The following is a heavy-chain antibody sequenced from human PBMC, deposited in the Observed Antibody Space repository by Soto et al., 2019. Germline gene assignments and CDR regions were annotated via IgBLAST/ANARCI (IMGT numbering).Heavy chain of an antibody. D-gene: IGHD3-22*01. V-gene: IGHV3-15*01. CDR1: DGSFSVYYW. J-gene: IGHJ4*02. Sequence: ETLSLTCAIYDGSFSVYYWMSWVRQAPGKGLEWVGRIKSKTDGGTTDYAAPVKGRFTISRDDSKNTLYLQMNSLKTEDTAVYYCTARITMIVVVITDYWGQGTLVTVSS. CDR2: IKSKTDGGTT. CDR3: TARITMIVVVITDY.